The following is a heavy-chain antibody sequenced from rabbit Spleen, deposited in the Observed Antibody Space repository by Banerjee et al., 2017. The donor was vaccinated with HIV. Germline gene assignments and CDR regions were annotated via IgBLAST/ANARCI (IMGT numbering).Heavy chain of an antibody. CDR3: ARDTSSSFSSYGMDL. Sequence: QEQLEESGGGLVKPEGSLTLTCTASGVSFSSSSYMCWVRQAPGKGLEWIACIDTGSSGFTYFATWAKGRFTCSKTSSTTVTLQVTRLTAADTATYFCARDTSSSFSSYGMDLWGQGTLVTVS. CDR1: GVSFSSSSY. J-gene: IGHJ6*01. D-gene: IGHD1-1*01. CDR2: IDTGSSGFT. V-gene: IGHV1S45*01.